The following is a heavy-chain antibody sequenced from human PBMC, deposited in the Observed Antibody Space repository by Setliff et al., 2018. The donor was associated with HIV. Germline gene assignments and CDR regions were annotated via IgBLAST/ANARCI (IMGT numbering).Heavy chain of an antibody. J-gene: IGHJ6*02. CDR3: AREIQVVYTGGHYFYGMDV. V-gene: IGHV3-13*01. Sequence: GGSLRLSCEASGFIFSNHDFHWVRQAAGKGLEWVSAIGTGGGTYYVDSVKGRFTISRDNARNSLYLQMNNLGAGDTAVYYCAREIQVVYTGGHYFYGMDVWGQGTAVTVSS. D-gene: IGHD3-16*01. CDR1: GFIFSNHD. CDR2: IGTGGGT.